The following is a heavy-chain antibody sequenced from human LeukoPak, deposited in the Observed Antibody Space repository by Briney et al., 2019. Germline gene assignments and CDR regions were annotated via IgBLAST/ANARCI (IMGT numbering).Heavy chain of an antibody. D-gene: IGHD3-22*01. CDR3: ARDREVGYYDSSGYSL. V-gene: IGHV4-30-4*08. CDR2: IYYGGST. J-gene: IGHJ3*01. Sequence: PSQTLSLTCTVSGGSISSGDYYWSWIRQPPGEGLEWIGFIYYGGSTNYTPSLQVRVTMSVDTSKNRFSVKLSSVTAADTAVYYCARDREVGYYDSSGYSLWGQGTMVTVSS. CDR1: GGSISSGDYY.